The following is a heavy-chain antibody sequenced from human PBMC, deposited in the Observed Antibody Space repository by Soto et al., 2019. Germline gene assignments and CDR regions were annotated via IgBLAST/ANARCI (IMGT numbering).Heavy chain of an antibody. V-gene: IGHV3-23*01. J-gene: IGHJ3*02. CDR2: TSGSGGST. Sequence: PGGSLRVSWAAAGFTFSSYALSWVRQAPGKGLEWVSATSGSGGSTYYADSVKGRFTISRDNSKNTLYLQMNSLRAEDTAVYYCAKVEAVAGTGAFDIWGQGTMVTVSS. CDR3: AKVEAVAGTGAFDI. D-gene: IGHD6-19*01. CDR1: GFTFSSYA.